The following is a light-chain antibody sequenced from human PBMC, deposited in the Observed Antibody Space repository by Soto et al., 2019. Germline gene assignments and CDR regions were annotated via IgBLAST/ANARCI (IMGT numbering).Light chain of an antibody. J-gene: IGKJ2*01. CDR3: QQYGSSLLYT. V-gene: IGKV3-20*01. CDR1: QSVSSSY. CDR2: GAS. Sequence: EIVLTQSPGTLSLSPGERATLSCRASQSVSSSYLAWYQQKPGQAPRLLIYGASRRDTGIPDRFSGSGSGTDFTLTIRRLEPEDFAVYYCQQYGSSLLYTFGQGTKLEIK.